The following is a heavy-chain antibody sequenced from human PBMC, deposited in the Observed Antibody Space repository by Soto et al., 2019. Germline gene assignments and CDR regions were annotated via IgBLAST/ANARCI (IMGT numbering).Heavy chain of an antibody. J-gene: IGHJ4*02. CDR1: GFTFSNYG. D-gene: IGHD3-10*01. V-gene: IGHV3-30*03. Sequence: QVQVVESGGGVVQSGRSLRLPCAASGFTFSNYGMHWVRQAPGKGLDWVAVISYDGSIEYYSESVKGRFTMSRDNSENTVYLQMNSLRTEDTAVYFCGRDWVWFGAHPIDNWGQGTLVTVSS. CDR2: ISYDGSIE. CDR3: GRDWVWFGAHPIDN.